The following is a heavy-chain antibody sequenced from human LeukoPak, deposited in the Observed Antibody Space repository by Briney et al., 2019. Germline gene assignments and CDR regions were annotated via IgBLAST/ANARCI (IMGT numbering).Heavy chain of an antibody. J-gene: IGHJ4*02. CDR1: GGSVSSGSYY. CDR2: IDYSGST. V-gene: IGHV4-61*01. CDR3: ARGMGRDGYNYPPTNFDY. D-gene: IGHD5-24*01. Sequence: PSETLSLTCTVSGGSVSSGSYYWSWIRQPPGKGLEWIGYIDYSGSTNYNPSLKSRVTISVDTSKNQFSLKLSSVTAADTAVYYCARGMGRDGYNYPPTNFDYWGQGTLVTVSS.